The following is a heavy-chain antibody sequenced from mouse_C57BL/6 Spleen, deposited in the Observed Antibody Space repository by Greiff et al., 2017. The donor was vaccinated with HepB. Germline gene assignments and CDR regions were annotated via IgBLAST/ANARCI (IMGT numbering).Heavy chain of an antibody. D-gene: IGHD4-1*01. J-gene: IGHJ3*01. V-gene: IGHV1-55*01. CDR1: GYTFTSYW. CDR3: AREWGLGREFAY. CDR2: IYPGSGST. Sequence: QVQLQQSGAELVKPGASVKMSCKASGYTFTSYWITWVKQRPGQGLEWIGDIYPGSGSTNYNEKFKSKATLTVDTSSSTAYMQLSSLTSEDSAVYYCAREWGLGREFAYWGQGTLVTVSA.